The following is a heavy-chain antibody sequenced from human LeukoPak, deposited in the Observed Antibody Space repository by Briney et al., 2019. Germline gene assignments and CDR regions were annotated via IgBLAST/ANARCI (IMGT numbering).Heavy chain of an antibody. CDR3: AIPREGLRNLRAFDY. J-gene: IGHJ4*02. D-gene: IGHD5-12*01. V-gene: IGHV4-59*12. CDR1: GGSISSYY. Sequence: SETLSLTCTVSGGSISSYYWSWIRQPPGKGLEWIGYIYYSGSTNYNPSLKSRISISVDTSKNQFSLKLSSVTAADTAVYYCAIPREGLRNLRAFDYWGQGTLVTVSS. CDR2: IYYSGST.